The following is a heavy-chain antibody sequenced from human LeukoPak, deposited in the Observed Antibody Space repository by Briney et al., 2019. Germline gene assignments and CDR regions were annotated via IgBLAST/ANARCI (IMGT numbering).Heavy chain of an antibody. CDR1: GFTFSDAW. V-gene: IGHV3-15*01. CDR3: TTELH. Sequence: GGSLRLSCAASGFTFSDAWMTWVRQAPGKGLEWVGRIKNKADGGTTDYAAPVKGRFTISRDDSKNTLYLQMNSLKTEDTAVYYCTTELHWGQGTLVTVSS. J-gene: IGHJ4*02. CDR2: IKNKADGGTT.